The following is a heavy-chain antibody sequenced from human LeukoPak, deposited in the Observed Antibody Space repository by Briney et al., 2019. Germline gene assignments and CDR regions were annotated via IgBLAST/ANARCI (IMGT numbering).Heavy chain of an antibody. CDR1: GGSISSSSYY. Sequence: SETLSLTCIVSGGSISSSSYYWGWIRQPPGKGLEWIGCIYYSGTTYYNPSLRSRVTISVDTSKNQFSLKLSSVTAADTAVYYCARHPQNYYDSSGYYFDYWGQGTLVTVSS. CDR3: ARHPQNYYDSSGYYFDY. D-gene: IGHD3-22*01. J-gene: IGHJ4*02. V-gene: IGHV4-39*01. CDR2: IYYSGTT.